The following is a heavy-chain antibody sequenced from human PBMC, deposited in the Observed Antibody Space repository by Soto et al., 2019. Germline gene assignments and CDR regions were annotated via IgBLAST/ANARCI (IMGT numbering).Heavy chain of an antibody. Sequence: QVQLVQSGAEVKKPGASVKVSCKASGYTFTSYYMHWVRQAPGQGLEWMGIINPSGGSTSYAQKFQGRVTMTRDTSTSTVYMELSSLRSEDTAVYHCVASSRYYDFRSGYQGDFDYWGQGTLVTVSS. D-gene: IGHD3-3*01. J-gene: IGHJ4*02. CDR3: VASSRYYDFRSGYQGDFDY. CDR1: GYTFTSYY. CDR2: INPSGGST. V-gene: IGHV1-46*01.